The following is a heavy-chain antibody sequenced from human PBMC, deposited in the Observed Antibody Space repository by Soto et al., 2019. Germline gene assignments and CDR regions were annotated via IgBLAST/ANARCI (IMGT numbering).Heavy chain of an antibody. J-gene: IGHJ4*02. D-gene: IGHD6-13*01. CDR3: ARDRAAGGY. CDR2: ISSGGSTV. V-gene: IGHV3-48*03. Sequence: EVQLVESGGGLVQPGGSLRLSCAASGFPFSNYEMNWVRQAPGKGLEWVAYISSGGSTVHYADSVRGRFTVSRDNARNSLYLQMNTLSVEDTALYYCARDRAAGGYWGQGSLVTVSS. CDR1: GFPFSNYE.